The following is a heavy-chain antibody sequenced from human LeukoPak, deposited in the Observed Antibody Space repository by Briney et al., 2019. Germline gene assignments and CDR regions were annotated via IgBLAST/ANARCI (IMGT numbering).Heavy chain of an antibody. J-gene: IGHJ4*02. D-gene: IGHD3-16*01. CDR2: IKEDGSAK. CDR1: GFTFSTYW. CDR3: ARAVDVADY. Sequence: GGSLRLSCVVSGFTFSTYWMSWVRQAPGKGLDWVANIKEDGSAKFYADSVRGRFTISRDNAKNSVYLEMNNLRVEDTAVYYCARAVDVADYWGRGTLVTVSS. V-gene: IGHV3-7*01.